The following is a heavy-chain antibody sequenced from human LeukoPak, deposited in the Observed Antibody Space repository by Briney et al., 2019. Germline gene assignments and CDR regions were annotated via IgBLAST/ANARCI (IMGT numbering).Heavy chain of an antibody. CDR2: IGTACDT. CDR3: ARARKTAGTRTGSLLFDY. J-gene: IGHJ4*02. Sequence: GGSLSPSCAASGFTFSSYDMHWVRQATGKGQEWVTAIGTACDTYYPVSVKGRFTISRENAKNSFYLQMNSLSAGDTAVYYCARARKTAGTRTGSLLFDYWGQGTLVTVSS. D-gene: IGHD6-13*01. V-gene: IGHV3-13*01. CDR1: GFTFSSYD.